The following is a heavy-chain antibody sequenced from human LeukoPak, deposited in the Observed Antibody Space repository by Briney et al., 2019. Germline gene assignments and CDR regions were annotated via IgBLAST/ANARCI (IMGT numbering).Heavy chain of an antibody. J-gene: IGHJ4*02. V-gene: IGHV4-30-4*08. D-gene: IGHD3-22*01. CDR2: IYYSGST. CDR1: GGSISSGDYY. CDR3: ARGPDYYDSSGFDY. Sequence: PSETLSLTRTVSGGSISSGDYYWSWIRQPPGEGLEWIGYIYYSGSTYYNPSLKSRVTISVDTSKNQFSLKLSSVTAADTAVYYCARGPDYYDSSGFDYWGQGTLVTVSS.